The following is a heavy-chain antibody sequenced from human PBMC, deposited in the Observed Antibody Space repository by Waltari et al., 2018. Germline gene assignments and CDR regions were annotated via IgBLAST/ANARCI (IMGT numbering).Heavy chain of an antibody. V-gene: IGHV4-39*01. CDR2: IYYSGST. Sequence: QLQLQESGPGLVKPSETLSLTCTVSGGSIRSSSYSWGWIRQPPGQGLEWIGSIYYSGSTYYNPSLKSRVTISVDTSKNQFSLKLSSVTAADTAVYYCARSPKYDYVWGSSRLFDYWGQGTLVTVSS. CDR1: GGSIRSSSYS. CDR3: ARSPKYDYVWGSSRLFDY. D-gene: IGHD3-16*01. J-gene: IGHJ4*02.